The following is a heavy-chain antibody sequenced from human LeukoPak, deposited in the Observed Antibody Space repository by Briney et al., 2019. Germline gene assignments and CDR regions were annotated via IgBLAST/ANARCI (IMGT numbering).Heavy chain of an antibody. V-gene: IGHV3-21*01. CDR1: GFTFSSYS. CDR3: ARDRGGWELPHVYYYGMDV. Sequence: GGSLRLSCAASGFTFSSYSMNWVRQAPGKGLEWVSSISSSSSYIYYADSVKGRFTISRDNAKNSLYLQMNSLRAEDTAVYYCARDRGGWELPHVYYYGMDVWGQGTTVTVSS. J-gene: IGHJ6*02. D-gene: IGHD1-26*01. CDR2: ISSSSSYI.